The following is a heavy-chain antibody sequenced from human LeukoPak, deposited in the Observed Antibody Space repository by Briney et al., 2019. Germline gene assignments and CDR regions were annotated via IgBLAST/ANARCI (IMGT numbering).Heavy chain of an antibody. Sequence: SVKVSCKASGGTFSSYAISWVRQAPGQGLEWMGGIIPIFGTANYAQKFQGRVTITADESTSTAYMELSSLRSEDTAVYYCAREIAAAGTNWFDPWGQGTLVTVSS. J-gene: IGHJ5*02. CDR1: GGTFSSYA. D-gene: IGHD6-13*01. CDR3: AREIAAAGTNWFDP. V-gene: IGHV1-69*13. CDR2: IIPIFGTA.